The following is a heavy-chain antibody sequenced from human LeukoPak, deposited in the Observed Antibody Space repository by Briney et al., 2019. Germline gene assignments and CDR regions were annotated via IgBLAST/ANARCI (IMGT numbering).Heavy chain of an antibody. CDR3: AKPPIFGVVINYYFDY. CDR2: ISGSGGST. Sequence: PGGSLRLSCAASGFTFSSYAMSWVRQAPGKGLEWVSAISGSGGSTYYADSVKGWFTISRDNSKNTLYLQMNSLRAEDTAVYYCAKPPIFGVVINYYFDYWGQGTLVTVSS. V-gene: IGHV3-23*01. CDR1: GFTFSSYA. D-gene: IGHD3-3*01. J-gene: IGHJ4*02.